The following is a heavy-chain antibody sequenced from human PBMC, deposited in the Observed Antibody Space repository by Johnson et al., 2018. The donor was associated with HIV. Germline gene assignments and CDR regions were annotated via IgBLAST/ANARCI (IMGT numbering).Heavy chain of an antibody. D-gene: IGHD2/OR15-2a*01. J-gene: IGHJ3*02. CDR2: ISFDGSNK. CDR3: AKARARFYGAFDM. V-gene: IGHV3-30*18. Sequence: QVRLVESGGGVVQAGRSLRLSCAASGFTFSSYGMHWVRQAPGKGLEWVAVISFDGSNKYYGDFVKGRFSISRDNSKNTLYLQMNSLRAEDTAVYYCAKARARFYGAFDMWGQGTMVTVSS. CDR1: GFTFSSYG.